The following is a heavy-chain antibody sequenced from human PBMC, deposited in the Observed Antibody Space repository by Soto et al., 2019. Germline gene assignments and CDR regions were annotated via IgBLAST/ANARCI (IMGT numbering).Heavy chain of an antibody. D-gene: IGHD3-9*01. CDR1: GYTFTSDD. Sequence: ASVKVSCKTSGYTFTSDDINWVRQAPGQGLEWMGWMNPNSGKAGYAQKFQGRVTMARDTSISTAYMELNSLRSEDTAVYYCAISNDWYRPPDYWGQGTLVTVS. V-gene: IGHV1-8*01. CDR2: MNPNSGKA. CDR3: AISNDWYRPPDY. J-gene: IGHJ4*02.